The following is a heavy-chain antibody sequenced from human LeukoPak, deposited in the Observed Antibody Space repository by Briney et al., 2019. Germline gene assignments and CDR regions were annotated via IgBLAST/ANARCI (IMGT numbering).Heavy chain of an antibody. D-gene: IGHD1-1*01. CDR3: ARGPHGNWDYCGMDV. CDR2: IFYGGSNK. CDR1: GFTFSSYG. V-gene: IGHV3-33*01. Sequence: PGRSLRLSCAASGFTFSSYGMHWVRQAAGKGLEGVAVIFYGGSNKYYAGSVKGRFTISSDNSRNTLYLQMHSLKAEDTAVYSCARGPHGNWDYCGMDVWGQGTTVTVSS. J-gene: IGHJ6*02.